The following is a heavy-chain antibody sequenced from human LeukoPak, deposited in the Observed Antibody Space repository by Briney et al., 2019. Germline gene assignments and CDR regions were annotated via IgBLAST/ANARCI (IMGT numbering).Heavy chain of an antibody. Sequence: GGSLRVSCAASGFTFNNYWIHWVRQTPGKGLVWISAISTDGSRTRYADSVKGRITISRDNAKNTVYLQMNNLRGEDTALYYCTRDRTTVTLFDYWGQGTLVTVSS. J-gene: IGHJ4*02. V-gene: IGHV3-74*01. CDR1: GFTFNNYW. D-gene: IGHD4-17*01. CDR3: TRDRTTVTLFDY. CDR2: ISTDGSRT.